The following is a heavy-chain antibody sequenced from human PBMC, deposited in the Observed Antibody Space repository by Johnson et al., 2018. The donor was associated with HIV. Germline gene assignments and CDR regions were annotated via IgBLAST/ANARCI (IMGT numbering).Heavy chain of an antibody. CDR3: ARQTLRALDI. CDR2: IYSGGNT. V-gene: IGHV3-66*04. J-gene: IGHJ3*02. D-gene: IGHD3-10*01. Sequence: VQLVESGGGLVQPGGSLRLSCAASGFTVSSNYMSWVRQAPGKGLEWVSVIYSGGNTYYSDSVKGRFTISRDNSKNTLYLQMIGLRAEDTAMYFCARQTLRALDIWGQGTMVTVSS. CDR1: GFTVSSNY.